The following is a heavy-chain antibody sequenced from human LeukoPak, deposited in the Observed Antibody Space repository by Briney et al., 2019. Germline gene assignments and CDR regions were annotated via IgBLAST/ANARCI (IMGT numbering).Heavy chain of an antibody. CDR1: GGSFSGYY. Sequence: SETLSLTCAVYGGSFSGYYWSWIRQPPGKGLEWIGEINHSGSTNYNPSLKSRVTISVDTSKNQFSLKLSSVTAADTAAYYCARGGSYSSSPLFDYWGQGTLVTVSS. V-gene: IGHV4-34*01. J-gene: IGHJ4*02. D-gene: IGHD6-6*01. CDR2: INHSGST. CDR3: ARGGSYSSSPLFDY.